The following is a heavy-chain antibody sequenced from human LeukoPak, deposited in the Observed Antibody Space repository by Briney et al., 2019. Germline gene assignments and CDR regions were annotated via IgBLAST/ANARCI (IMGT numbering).Heavy chain of an antibody. J-gene: IGHJ6*02. CDR3: TRDGTVVRGLPRRARTFYGMDV. CDR1: GFTFSNYD. V-gene: IGHV3-13*01. D-gene: IGHD3-10*01. CDR2: IDTAGDT. Sequence: GGSLRFSCAASGFTFSNYDMHWVRQATGKGLEWVSGIDTAGDTYYPGSVKGRFTISRENAKNSLYLQVNSLRAEDTAVYYCTRDGTVVRGLPRRARTFYGMDVWGQGTTVTVSS.